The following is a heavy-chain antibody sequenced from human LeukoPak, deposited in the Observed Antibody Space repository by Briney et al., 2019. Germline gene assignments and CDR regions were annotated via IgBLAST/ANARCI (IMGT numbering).Heavy chain of an antibody. CDR2: VTTSGYNT. CDR1: GFTFTNYG. CDR3: AKDKDFWSGYYRGVPYYYGLDV. V-gene: IGHV3-23*01. Sequence: GGSLRLSCAASGFTFTNYGMTWVRQAPGKGLEWVSGVTTSGYNTYYADSVKGRFTISRDNAKNTLYLQMNSLRPEDTALYYCAKDKDFWSGYYRGVPYYYGLDVWGQGTTVTVSS. D-gene: IGHD3-3*01. J-gene: IGHJ6*02.